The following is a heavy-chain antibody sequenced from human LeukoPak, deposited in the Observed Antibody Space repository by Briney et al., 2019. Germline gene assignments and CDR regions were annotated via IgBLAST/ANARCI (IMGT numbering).Heavy chain of an antibody. CDR1: GFTFNIYG. D-gene: IGHD3-10*01. Sequence: GGSLRLSCAASGFTFNIYGIDWVRQAPGKGLEWVAVISYDGSNKYYADSVKGRFTISRDNAKNTLYLQMNGLRAEDTAVYYCTRAYDSGTYSSFDYWGQGTLVTVTS. CDR3: TRAYDSGTYSSFDY. V-gene: IGHV3-30*03. J-gene: IGHJ4*02. CDR2: ISYDGSNK.